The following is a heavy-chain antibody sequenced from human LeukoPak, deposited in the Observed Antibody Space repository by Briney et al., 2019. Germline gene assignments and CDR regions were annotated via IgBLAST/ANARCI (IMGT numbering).Heavy chain of an antibody. J-gene: IGHJ4*02. V-gene: IGHV1-18*01. CDR3: ARDNYGDPGKAPDY. Sequence: GASVKVSCKASGYPFTSYGISWVRQAPGQGLEWMGWISAYNGNTNYAQKLQGRVTMTTDTSTSTAYMELRSLRSDDTAVYYCARDNYGDPGKAPDYWGQGTLVTVSS. D-gene: IGHD4-17*01. CDR1: GYPFTSYG. CDR2: ISAYNGNT.